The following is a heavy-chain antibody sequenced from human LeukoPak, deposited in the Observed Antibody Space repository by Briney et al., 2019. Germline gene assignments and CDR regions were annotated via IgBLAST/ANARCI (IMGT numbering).Heavy chain of an antibody. D-gene: IGHD6-19*01. CDR1: GGSISSSSYY. CDR3: ARGHAIAVAVPTDY. CDR2: IYYSGST. J-gene: IGHJ4*02. V-gene: IGHV4-39*07. Sequence: SSETLSLTCTVSGGSISSSSYYWGWIRQPPGKGLEWIGSIYYSGSTYYNPSLKSRVTISVDTSKNQFSLKLSSVTAADTAVYYCARGHAIAVAVPTDYWGQGTLVTVSS.